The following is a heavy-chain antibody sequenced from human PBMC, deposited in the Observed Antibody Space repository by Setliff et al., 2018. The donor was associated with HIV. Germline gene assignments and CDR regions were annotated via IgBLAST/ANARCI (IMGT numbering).Heavy chain of an antibody. Sequence: PSETLSLTCAASGYSINSGFSRAWIRQPPGQGPQWIGSIYQSGSIYYNPSLQSRFTISVDSSKNQFSLDRFSVTAADTAVYYCARPRRVRSRAWYWFDIWGQGTLVTVSS. CDR1: GYSINSGFS. V-gene: IGHV4-38-2*01. CDR2: IYQSGSI. D-gene: IGHD6-19*01. CDR3: ARPRRVRSRAWYWFDI. J-gene: IGHJ5*02.